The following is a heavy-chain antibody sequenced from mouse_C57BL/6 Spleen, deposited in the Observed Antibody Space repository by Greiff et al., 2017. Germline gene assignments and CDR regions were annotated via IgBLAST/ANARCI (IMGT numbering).Heavy chain of an antibody. V-gene: IGHV1-50*01. CDR3: ARYDYGERQYWYFDV. J-gene: IGHJ1*03. D-gene: IGHD2-4*01. CDR2: IDPSDSYT. CDR1: GYTFTSYW. Sequence: VQLQQPGAELVKPGASVKLSCKASGYTFTSYWMQWVKQRPGQGLEWIGEIDPSDSYTNYNQKFKGKATLTVDTSSSTAYMQLSSLTSEDSAVYYCARYDYGERQYWYFDVWGTGTTVTVSS.